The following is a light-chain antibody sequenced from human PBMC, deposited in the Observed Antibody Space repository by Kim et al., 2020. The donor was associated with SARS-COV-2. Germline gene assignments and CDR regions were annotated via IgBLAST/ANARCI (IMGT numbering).Light chain of an antibody. V-gene: IGKV1-5*03. Sequence: DIQMTQSPSTLSASVGDRVTITCRASQYITRRLAWYQQKPGKAPKVLISKASTLESGVPSTFSGSGSGTDFTLTINSLQPDDFATYYCQQYDTYPWTFGQGTKVDIK. CDR1: QYITRR. CDR3: QQYDTYPWT. CDR2: KAS. J-gene: IGKJ1*01.